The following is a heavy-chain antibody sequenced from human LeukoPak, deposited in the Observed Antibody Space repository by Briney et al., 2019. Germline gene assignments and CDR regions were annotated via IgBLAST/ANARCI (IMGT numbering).Heavy chain of an antibody. J-gene: IGHJ4*02. CDR2: IYYSGST. CDR1: GGSISSSSYY. D-gene: IGHD3-3*01. V-gene: IGHV4-39*01. Sequence: PSETLSLTCTVSGGSISSSSYYWGWIRQPPGKGLEWIGSIYYSGSTYYNPSLKSRVTISVDTSKNQFSLKLSSVTAADTAVYYCARLPEESDSLRFLHFDYWGQGTLVTVSS. CDR3: ARLPEESDSLRFLHFDY.